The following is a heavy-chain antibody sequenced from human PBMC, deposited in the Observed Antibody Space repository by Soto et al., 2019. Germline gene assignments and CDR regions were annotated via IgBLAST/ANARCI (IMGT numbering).Heavy chain of an antibody. D-gene: IGHD5-12*01. CDR3: AEYSGHDGGYSYYYGMDV. CDR2: ISYDGSNK. Sequence: QVQLVESGGGEVQPGRSLRLSCIASGFTFSSYAMHWVRQAPGKGLEWVAVISYDGSNKYYADSVKGRFTISRDNSKNTLYLQMNSLTSEDTAVYYCAEYSGHDGGYSYYYGMDVWGQGTTITVSS. J-gene: IGHJ6*02. V-gene: IGHV3-30-3*01. CDR1: GFTFSSYA.